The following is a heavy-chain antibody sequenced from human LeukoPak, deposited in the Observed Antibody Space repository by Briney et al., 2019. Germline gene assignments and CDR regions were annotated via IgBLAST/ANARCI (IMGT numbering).Heavy chain of an antibody. D-gene: IGHD2-2*01. CDR1: GFTFSSYG. Sequence: GGSLRLSCAASGFTFSSYGMHWVRQAPGKGLEWVAFIRYDGSNKYYADSVKGRFTISRDNSKNTLYLQMNSLRAEDTAVYYCAKLFGGDIVVVPAATTHDYWGQGTLVTVSS. J-gene: IGHJ4*02. CDR2: IRYDGSNK. CDR3: AKLFGGDIVVVPAATTHDY. V-gene: IGHV3-30*02.